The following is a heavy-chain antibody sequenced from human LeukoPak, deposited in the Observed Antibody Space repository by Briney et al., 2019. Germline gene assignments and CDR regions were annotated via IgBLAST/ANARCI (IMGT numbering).Heavy chain of an antibody. CDR1: GLTFSDYH. Sequence: GGSLRLSCAASGLTFSDYHMSWLRQAPGKGLEWVSYISRSGTPIYYADSVKGRFTISRDNAKKSLYLQMNSLRAEDTAEYYFAREITMVRGSGLWRSFDDSYGMDVWGQGTMVTVSS. J-gene: IGHJ6*02. D-gene: IGHD3-10*01. CDR3: AREITMVRGSGLWRSFDDSYGMDV. CDR2: ISRSGTPI. V-gene: IGHV3-11*01.